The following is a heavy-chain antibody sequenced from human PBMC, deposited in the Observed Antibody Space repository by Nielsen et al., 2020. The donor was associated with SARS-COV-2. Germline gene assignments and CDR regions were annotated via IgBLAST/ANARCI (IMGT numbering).Heavy chain of an antibody. CDR1: GGSLSGYF. CDR2: INNIGTT. V-gene: IGHV4-34*01. D-gene: IGHD3-10*01. J-gene: IGHJ4*02. Sequence: GSLRLSCAVSGGSLSGYFWSWIRQSPGKGLEWIGDINNIGTTNYNPSLKSRVMMSVDTSKGHFSLDVTSVTAADTAVYFCVRVLAAGSGSYYLPTFDYWGQGSQVTVSS. CDR3: VRVLAAGSGSYYLPTFDY.